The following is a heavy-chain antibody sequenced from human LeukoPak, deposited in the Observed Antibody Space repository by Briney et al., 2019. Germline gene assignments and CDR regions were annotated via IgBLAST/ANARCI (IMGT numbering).Heavy chain of an antibody. J-gene: IGHJ5*02. Sequence: PSETLSLTCTVSGGSISSSSYYWSWIRQPPGKGLEWIGYIYYSGSTNYNPSLKSRVTISVDTSKNQFSLKLSSVTAADTAVYYCARQVKLLWFGEFPIWLSLYSTTGNWFDPWGQGTLVTVSS. CDR1: GGSISSSSYY. CDR3: ARQVKLLWFGEFPIWLSLYSTTGNWFDP. D-gene: IGHD3-10*01. CDR2: IYYSGST. V-gene: IGHV4-61*05.